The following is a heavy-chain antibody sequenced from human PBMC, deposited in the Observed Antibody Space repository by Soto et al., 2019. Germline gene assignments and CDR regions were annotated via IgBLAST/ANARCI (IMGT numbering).Heavy chain of an antibody. CDR1: GDTFSSYA. CDR2: IIPIFGTA. Sequence: QVQLVQSGAEVKKPGSSVKVSCKASGDTFSSYAISWVRQAPGQGLEWMGGIIPIFGTANYAQKFQGRVTITADKSTGTAYMELSSMRSEDTAVDYCARARLLWFGREGFDPGGQGTLVTVSS. V-gene: IGHV1-69*06. J-gene: IGHJ5*02. CDR3: ARARLLWFGREGFDP. D-gene: IGHD3-10*01.